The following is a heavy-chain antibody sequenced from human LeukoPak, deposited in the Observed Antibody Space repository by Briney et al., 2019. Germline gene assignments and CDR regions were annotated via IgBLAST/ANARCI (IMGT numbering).Heavy chain of an antibody. D-gene: IGHD2/OR15-2a*01. Sequence: GGSLRLSCAASGFTFSGCGIHWVRQAPGKGLEWVVMIWYDGSNKYYADSVKGRFTISRDNSKNTVYLQMNSLRAEDTAVYYCVSFYETYWGRGTLVTVSS. CDR3: VSFYETY. CDR2: IWYDGSNK. V-gene: IGHV3-33*01. CDR1: GFTFSGCG. J-gene: IGHJ4*02.